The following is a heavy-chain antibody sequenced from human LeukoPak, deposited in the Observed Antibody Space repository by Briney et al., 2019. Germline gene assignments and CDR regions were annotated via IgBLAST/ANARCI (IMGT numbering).Heavy chain of an antibody. CDR1: GYTFTGYY. CDR2: INPNSGDT. V-gene: IGHV1-2*02. J-gene: IGHJ6*01. Sequence: ASVKVSCKASGYTFTGYYMHWVRQAPGQGLEWMGWINPNSGDTKYSQKFQGRVTMTRDTSISTAYMEVSRLTSDDTAIYYCARAGCGSGSHCADYCYGLDAWGQGTTVTVSS. CDR3: ARAGCGSGSHCADYCYGLDA. D-gene: IGHD3-10*01.